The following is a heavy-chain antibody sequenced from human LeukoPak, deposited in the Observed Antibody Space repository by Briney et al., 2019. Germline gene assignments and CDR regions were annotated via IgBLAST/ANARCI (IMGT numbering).Heavy chain of an antibody. V-gene: IGHV3-23*01. J-gene: IGHJ6*04. CDR2: ISGSATTT. CDR3: AELGITMIGGV. D-gene: IGHD3-10*02. Sequence: PGGSLRLSCEASGFAFSSYAMSWVRQAPGKGLEWVSAISGSATTTYHADSVKGRFTISRDNAKNSLYLQMNSLRAEDTAVYYCAELGITMIGGVWGKGTTVTISS. CDR1: GFAFSSYA.